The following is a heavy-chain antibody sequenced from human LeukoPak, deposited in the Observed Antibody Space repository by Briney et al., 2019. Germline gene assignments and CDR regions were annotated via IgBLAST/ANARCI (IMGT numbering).Heavy chain of an antibody. CDR3: AGGYSSGWYQFDY. Sequence: PSETLSLTCTVSGGSISSYYWSWIRQPPGKGLDWIGYIYYSGSTNYNPSLKSRVTISVDTSKNQFSLKLSSVTAADTAVYYCAGGYSSGWYQFDYWGQGTLVTVSS. CDR1: GGSISSYY. J-gene: IGHJ4*02. V-gene: IGHV4-59*01. D-gene: IGHD6-19*01. CDR2: IYYSGST.